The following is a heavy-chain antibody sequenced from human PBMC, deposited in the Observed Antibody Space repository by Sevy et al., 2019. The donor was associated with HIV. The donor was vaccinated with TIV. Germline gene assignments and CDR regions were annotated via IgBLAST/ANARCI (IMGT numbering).Heavy chain of an antibody. J-gene: IGHJ6*02. Sequence: GGSLRLSCVASGLTVGSLSINWVRQAPGKGLEWVSLIYSAGTTFYSDSVKGRFTISRDNTNNTLDLQMNSLGAEDTAIYYCARIKGASSSYSMDAWGQGTTVTVSS. V-gene: IGHV3-53*01. CDR3: ARIKGASSSYSMDA. CDR2: IYSAGTT. D-gene: IGHD2-21*01. CDR1: GLTVGSLS.